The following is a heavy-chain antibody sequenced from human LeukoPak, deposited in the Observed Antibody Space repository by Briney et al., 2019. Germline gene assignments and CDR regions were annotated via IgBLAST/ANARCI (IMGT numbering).Heavy chain of an antibody. J-gene: IGHJ4*02. CDR3: AKAFRAAAGNFGSDY. D-gene: IGHD6-13*01. CDR2: ISYDGSNK. Sequence: GGSLRLSCAASGFTSSRYGMHWVRQAPGKGLEWVAVISYDGSNKDYADSVKGRFTISRDNSKNTLYLQMSSLRAEDTAVYYCAKAFRAAAGNFGSDYRGQGTLVTVSS. V-gene: IGHV3-30*18. CDR1: GFTSSRYG.